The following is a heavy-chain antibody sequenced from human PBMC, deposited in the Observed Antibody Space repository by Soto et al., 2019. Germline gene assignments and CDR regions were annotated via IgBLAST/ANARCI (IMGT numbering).Heavy chain of an antibody. CDR1: GFTFSSFG. Sequence: QVQVVESGGGVVQPGRSLRLSCAASGFTFSSFGMHWVRQAPGKGLEWVSLIWYDGSKKSYGDSVKGRFTISRDKSRNTGYLQMNSLRADDTAVYYCARDASYYSLWSGYYPSRNGMDVWGQGTTVTVSS. CDR2: IWYDGSKK. J-gene: IGHJ6*02. V-gene: IGHV3-33*01. D-gene: IGHD3-3*01. CDR3: ARDASYYSLWSGYYPSRNGMDV.